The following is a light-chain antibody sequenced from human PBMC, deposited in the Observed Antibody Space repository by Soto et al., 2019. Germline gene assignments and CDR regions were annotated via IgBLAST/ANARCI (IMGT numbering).Light chain of an antibody. CDR1: QGINSY. V-gene: IGKV1-9*01. Sequence: DIQFSHSPSFLSASVDARVTVTCRGSQGINSYLAWYQYQQEKASKALLHDASSLQSGGPSRFSGRGSGTEFPLTISRLQAEDFATYYCLQHNSYAITFGQGTRLE. CDR2: DAS. J-gene: IGKJ5*01. CDR3: LQHNSYAIT.